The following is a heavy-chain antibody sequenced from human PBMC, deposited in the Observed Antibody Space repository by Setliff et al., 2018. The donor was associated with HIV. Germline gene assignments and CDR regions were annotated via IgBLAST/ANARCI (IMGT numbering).Heavy chain of an antibody. CDR2: IYYTGNT. CDR1: GGSISGSNW. CDR3: ARRGDSSGYYDAFDV. Sequence: PSETLSLTCAVSGGSISGSNWWSWVRQPPGKGLEWIGEIYYTGNTNYNPSLKSRVSISVDKSKNQFSLKLNSVTAADTAMYYCARRGDSSGYYDAFDVWGQGAKVTVSS. J-gene: IGHJ3*01. V-gene: IGHV4-4*02. D-gene: IGHD3-22*01.